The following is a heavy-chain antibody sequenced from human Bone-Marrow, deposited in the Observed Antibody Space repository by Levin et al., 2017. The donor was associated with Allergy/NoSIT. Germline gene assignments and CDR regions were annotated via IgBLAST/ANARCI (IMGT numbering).Heavy chain of an antibody. Sequence: SETLSLTCTVSGGSIRTGVHYWSWIRQPPGKGLEWIGYIYHSGATYYNPSLESRVSISVDTTKNQFSLKLRSVTAADTAVYYCGRVGEMATCGGSVDCWGQGTLVTVSS. J-gene: IGHJ4*02. CDR2: IYHSGAT. D-gene: IGHD5-24*01. V-gene: IGHV4-30-4*01. CDR3: GRVGEMATCGGSVDC. CDR1: GGSIRTGVHY.